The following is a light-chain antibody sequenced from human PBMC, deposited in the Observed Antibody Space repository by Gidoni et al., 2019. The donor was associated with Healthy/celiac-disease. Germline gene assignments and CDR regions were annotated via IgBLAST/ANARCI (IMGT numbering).Light chain of an antibody. CDR3: QQYYSTPWT. Sequence: DIVMTPSPDPLAVSLGERATINCKSSQSVLYSSNNKNYLAWYQQKPGQPPKLLIYWASTWESGVPDRFSGSGSGTDFTLTISSLQAEDVAVYYCQQYYSTPWTFGQGTKVEIK. CDR2: WAS. V-gene: IGKV4-1*01. CDR1: QSVLYSSNNKNY. J-gene: IGKJ1*01.